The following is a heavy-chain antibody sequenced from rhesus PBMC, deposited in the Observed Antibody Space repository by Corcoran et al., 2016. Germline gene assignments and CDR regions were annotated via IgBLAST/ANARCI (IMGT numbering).Heavy chain of an antibody. CDR1: GGSISDDYY. CDR3: ARGPPYYYDSGYYVPEYFEF. D-gene: IGHD3-28*01. Sequence: QVQLQESGPGLVKPSETLSLTCAVSGGSISDDYYWSWIRQPPGKGLEWIVYIVVTGVGTHYNPSLMKRVTISIDTSKNQFSLKLSSVTAAGTAVYYCARGPPYYYDSGYYVPEYFEFWGQGALVTVSS. V-gene: IGHV4-106*01. J-gene: IGHJ1*01. CDR2: IVVTGVGT.